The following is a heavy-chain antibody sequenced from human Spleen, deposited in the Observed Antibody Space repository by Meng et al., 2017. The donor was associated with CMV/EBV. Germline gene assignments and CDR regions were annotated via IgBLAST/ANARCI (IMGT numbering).Heavy chain of an antibody. D-gene: IGHD3-9*01. CDR2: INHSGST. CDR3: ARGFLRYFDWLPRFDY. CDR1: GGSFSGYY. V-gene: IGHV4-34*01. J-gene: IGHJ4*02. Sequence: YGGSFSGYYWSWIRQPPGKGLEWIGEINHSGSTNYNPSLKSRVTISVDTSKNQFSLKLSSVTAADTAVYYCARGFLRYFDWLPRFDYWGQGTLVTVSS.